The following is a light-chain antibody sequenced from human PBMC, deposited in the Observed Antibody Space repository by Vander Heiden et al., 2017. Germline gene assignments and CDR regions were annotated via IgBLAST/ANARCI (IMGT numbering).Light chain of an antibody. V-gene: IGLV2-14*01. CDR1: SRYVGGYNY. Sequence: QSALTQPASVSGSPGQSITIPCTGTSRYVGGYNYVSWYQQHPGKAPKLMIYDVSNRPSGVSNRFSGSKSGNTASLTISGLQAEDEADYYCSSYTSSSTLGVVFGGGTKLTVL. J-gene: IGLJ2*01. CDR3: SSYTSSSTLGVV. CDR2: DVS.